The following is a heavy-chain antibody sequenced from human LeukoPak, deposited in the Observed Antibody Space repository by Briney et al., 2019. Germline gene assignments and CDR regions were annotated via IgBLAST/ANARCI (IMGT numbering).Heavy chain of an antibody. J-gene: IGHJ4*02. CDR2: PEDGET. D-gene: IGHD2-2*01. Sequence: PEDGETIYAEKFQGRVTITADTSTDTAYMELSSLRSEDTAVYYCAAEYCSSTSCYPRLDFWGQGTLVTVSS. CDR3: AAEYCSSTSCYPRLDF. V-gene: IGHV1-69-2*01.